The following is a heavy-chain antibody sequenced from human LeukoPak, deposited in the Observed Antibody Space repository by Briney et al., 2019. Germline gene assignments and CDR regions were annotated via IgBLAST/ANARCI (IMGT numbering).Heavy chain of an antibody. CDR2: ISSGGGST. CDR3: AKVLSSGGHWFDY. D-gene: IGHD6-19*01. Sequence: TGGSLRLSCAASGFTFSSYAMTWVRQAPGKGLKWVSGISSGGGSTYYADSMKGRFTISRDNSENTLYLQMNSLRAEDTAVYYCAKVLSSGGHWFDYWGQGSLVTVSS. CDR1: GFTFSSYA. V-gene: IGHV3-23*01. J-gene: IGHJ4*02.